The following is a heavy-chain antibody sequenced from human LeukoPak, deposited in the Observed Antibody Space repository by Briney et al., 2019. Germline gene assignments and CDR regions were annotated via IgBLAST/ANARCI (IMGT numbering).Heavy chain of an antibody. D-gene: IGHD2-21*02. Sequence: SETLSLTCTVSGGSISSYYWNWIRQPPGMGLEWIGYIYYSGSTNYNPSLKSRVTISVDTSKNQFSLKLSSVTAADTAVYYCARAYCGGDCDGDAFDIWGQGTMVTVSS. CDR3: ARAYCGGDCDGDAFDI. CDR2: IYYSGST. V-gene: IGHV4-59*01. CDR1: GGSISSYY. J-gene: IGHJ3*02.